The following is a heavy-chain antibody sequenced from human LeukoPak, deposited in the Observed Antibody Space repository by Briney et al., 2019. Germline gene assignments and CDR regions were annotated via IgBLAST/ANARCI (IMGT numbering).Heavy chain of an antibody. CDR2: IYSGGTT. CDR1: GGSISSSHYY. V-gene: IGHV4-39*07. Sequence: PSETLSLTCTVSGGSISSSHYYWGWIRQPPGKGLEWIGSIYSGGTTSYSPSLESRVTISVDTSENQFSLKLSSVTAADTAVYYCASMDTAMVSWGQGTLVTVSS. CDR3: ASMDTAMVS. D-gene: IGHD5-18*01. J-gene: IGHJ4*02.